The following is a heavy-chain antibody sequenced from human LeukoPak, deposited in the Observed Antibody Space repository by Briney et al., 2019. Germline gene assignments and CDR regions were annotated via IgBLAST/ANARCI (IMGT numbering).Heavy chain of an antibody. Sequence: GGSLRLSCAASGFSFSGYWMVWFRQAPGKGLVWVSRISTDGSSTGYADSVKGRFTISRDNAKNTLYLQMNSLRAEDTAVYYCARYGQSGINNDYWGQGTRVTVSS. CDR3: ARYGQSGINNDY. J-gene: IGHJ4*02. D-gene: IGHD1-26*01. CDR2: ISTDGSST. V-gene: IGHV3-74*01. CDR1: GFSFSGYW.